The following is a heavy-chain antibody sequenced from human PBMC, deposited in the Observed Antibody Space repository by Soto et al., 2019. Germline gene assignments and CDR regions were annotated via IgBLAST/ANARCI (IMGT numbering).Heavy chain of an antibody. CDR3: ARDLMSEGYCSGGSCYGAFDI. CDR1: GGSISSYY. D-gene: IGHD2-15*01. Sequence: PSETLSLTCTVSGGSISSYYWSWIRQPPGKGLEWIGYIYYSGSTNYNPSLKSRVTIPVDTSKNQFSLKLSSVTAADTAVYYCARDLMSEGYCSGGSCYGAFDIWGQGTMVTVSS. J-gene: IGHJ3*02. CDR2: IYYSGST. V-gene: IGHV4-59*01.